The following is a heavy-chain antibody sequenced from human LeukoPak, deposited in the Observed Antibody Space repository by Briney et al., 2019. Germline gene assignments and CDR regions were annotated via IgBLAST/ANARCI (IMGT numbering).Heavy chain of an antibody. Sequence: PSETLSLTCTVSGGSISSSSYYWGWIRQPPGKGLEWIGSIYYSGSTYYNPSLKSRVTISVDTSKNQFSLKLSSVTAADTAVYYCARDGSNWITMVRGVISYYYGMDVWGQGTTVTVSS. J-gene: IGHJ6*02. CDR3: ARDGSNWITMVRGVISYYYGMDV. CDR1: GGSISSSSYY. V-gene: IGHV4-39*07. CDR2: IYYSGST. D-gene: IGHD3-10*01.